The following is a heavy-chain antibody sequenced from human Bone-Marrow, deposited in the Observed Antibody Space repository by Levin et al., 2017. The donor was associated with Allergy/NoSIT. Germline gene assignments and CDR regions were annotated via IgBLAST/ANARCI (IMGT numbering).Heavy chain of an antibody. CDR2: IRNKAHGGTT. V-gene: IGHV3-49*04. CDR3: ARGGPPNYDYNWGSYRDGYFDY. CDR1: GFTFGDYA. D-gene: IGHD3-16*02. J-gene: IGHJ4*02. Sequence: AGGSLRLSCAASGFTFGDYAMSWVRQAPGKGLEWVGFIRNKAHGGTTEYAASVKGRLTISRDDSKSIAYLQMNSLKTEDTAVYYCARGGPPNYDYNWGSYRDGYFDYWGQGTLVTVSS.